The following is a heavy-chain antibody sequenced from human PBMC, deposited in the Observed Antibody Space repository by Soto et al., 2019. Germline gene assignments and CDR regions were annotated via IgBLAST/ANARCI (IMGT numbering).Heavy chain of an antibody. CDR1: DDSITSGAYY. D-gene: IGHD2-2*01. CDR2: IQYRGST. J-gene: IGHJ3*02. CDR3: ARDAGCSSTSCYDTLAFDI. Sequence: SETLSLTCTVSDDSITSGAYYWGLIRQPPGKGLEWIGTIQYRGSTYYNPSLKSRVTMSLDTSKNQYSLRLSSVTAADTAVYYCARDAGCSSTSCYDTLAFDIWGQGTMVTVSS. V-gene: IGHV4-39*07.